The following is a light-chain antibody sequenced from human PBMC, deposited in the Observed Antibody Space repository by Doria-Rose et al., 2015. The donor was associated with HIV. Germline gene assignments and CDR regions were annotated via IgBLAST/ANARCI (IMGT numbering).Light chain of an antibody. J-gene: IGKJ1*01. CDR1: QSFSSTY. Sequence: TQSPGTLSLSPGERATLSCRASQSFSSTYVAWYQQKPGQAPSLIIYDGSTRATGIPDRFSASGSGTDFTLTINRLEPEDFALYYCHQYGTSWTFGQGTKVEI. CDR2: DGS. CDR3: HQYGTSWT. V-gene: IGKV3-20*01.